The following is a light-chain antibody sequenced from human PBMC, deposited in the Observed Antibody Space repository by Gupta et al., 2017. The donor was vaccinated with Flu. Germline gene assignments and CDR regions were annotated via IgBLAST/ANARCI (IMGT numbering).Light chain of an antibody. CDR3: QAWDSNTAV. CDR1: RLGDKF. Sequence: SYELTQHPSVSVSPGQTASIACSGDRLGDKFASWYQQRPGQSPVLVIYQDTKRPSGIPERFSGSNTGNTATLTISGTQAMDEADYYCQAWDSNTAVFGGGTKLTVL. J-gene: IGLJ3*02. CDR2: QDT. V-gene: IGLV3-1*01.